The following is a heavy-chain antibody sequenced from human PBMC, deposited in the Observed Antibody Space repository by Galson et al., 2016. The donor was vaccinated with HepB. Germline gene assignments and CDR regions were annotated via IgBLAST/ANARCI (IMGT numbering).Heavy chain of an antibody. D-gene: IGHD5-18*01. CDR2: IIPIFGSA. Sequence: SVKVSCKASGGTFNSYAVNWVRQAPGQGLEWMGGIIPIFGSANYAQKFQGRATITADESTSTSYMELSNLKSEDTAVYYCAITITEDVDTSILRVFEDVLHIWGQGTMVSVSS. CDR1: GGTFNSYA. J-gene: IGHJ3*02. CDR3: AITITEDVDTSILRVFEDVLHI. V-gene: IGHV1-69*13.